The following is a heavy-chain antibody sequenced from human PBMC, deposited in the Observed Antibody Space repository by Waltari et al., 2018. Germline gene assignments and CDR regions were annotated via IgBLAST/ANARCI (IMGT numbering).Heavy chain of an antibody. CDR1: GFTFNNFA. CDR3: ARGGNVVVILAATLDY. J-gene: IGHJ4*02. Sequence: QVQLVESGGGVVQPGRSLRLSCAASGFTFNNFAMHWVRQAPGKGLEWVALIAFDGANIYYTDSVSGVFTISRDNSKNTLYLQMESLKPEDTGVYYCARGGNVVVILAATLDYWGQGALVTVSS. D-gene: IGHD2-15*01. CDR2: IAFDGANI. V-gene: IGHV3-30-3*01.